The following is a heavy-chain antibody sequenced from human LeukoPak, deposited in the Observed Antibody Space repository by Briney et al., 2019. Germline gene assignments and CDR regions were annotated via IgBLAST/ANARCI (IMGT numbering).Heavy chain of an antibody. V-gene: IGHV4-30-4*01. Sequence: SQTLSLTCTVSGGSISSGDYYWSWIRQPPGKGLEWIGYIYYSGGTSYNPSLKSRVTISVDTSKNQFSLKLSSVTAADTAVYYCARHRDGYSNQAFDYWGQGTLVTVSS. CDR2: IYYSGGT. CDR3: ARHRDGYSNQAFDY. CDR1: GGSISSGDYY. D-gene: IGHD5-24*01. J-gene: IGHJ4*02.